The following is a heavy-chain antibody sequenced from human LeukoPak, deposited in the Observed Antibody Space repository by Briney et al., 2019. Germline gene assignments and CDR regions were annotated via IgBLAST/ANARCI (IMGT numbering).Heavy chain of an antibody. D-gene: IGHD6-19*01. CDR2: ISSSSSYI. CDR1: GFTFSSYS. V-gene: IGHV3-21*01. CDR3: ARVENIAVAGTDY. J-gene: IGHJ4*02. Sequence: GGSLRLSCAAPGFTFSSYSMNWVRQAPGKGLEWVSSISSSSSYIYYADSVKGRFTISRDNAKNSPYLQMNSLRAEDTAVYYCARVENIAVAGTDYWGQGTLVTVSS.